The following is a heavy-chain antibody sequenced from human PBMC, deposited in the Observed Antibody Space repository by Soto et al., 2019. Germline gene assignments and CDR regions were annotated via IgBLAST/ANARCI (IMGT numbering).Heavy chain of an antibody. CDR1: GGSGSSGSYY. J-gene: IGHJ6*02. CDR2: IYYSGST. V-gene: IGHV4-61*01. Sequence: SETLSLTCTVSGGSGSSGSYYWSWIRQPPGKGLEWIGYIYYSGSTNYNPSLKSRVTISVDTSKNQFSLKLSSVTAADTAVYYCARATGYYDSSGYYPRYYYYGMDVWGQGTTVTVSS. CDR3: ARATGYYDSSGYYPRYYYYGMDV. D-gene: IGHD3-22*01.